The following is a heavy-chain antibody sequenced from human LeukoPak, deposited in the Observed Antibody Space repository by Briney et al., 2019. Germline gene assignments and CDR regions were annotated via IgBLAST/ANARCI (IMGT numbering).Heavy chain of an antibody. D-gene: IGHD3-9*01. CDR1: GGSFSGYY. J-gene: IGHJ5*02. V-gene: IGHV4-34*01. CDR2: INHRGST. CDR3: ARGDILTGYST. Sequence: SETLSLTCAVYGGSFSGYYWSWIRQPPGKVLEWIGEINHRGSTKYNPSLKSRAIISVDTSKNQFSLKLTSVTAADTAWYYCARGDILTGYSTWGQGALVTVSS.